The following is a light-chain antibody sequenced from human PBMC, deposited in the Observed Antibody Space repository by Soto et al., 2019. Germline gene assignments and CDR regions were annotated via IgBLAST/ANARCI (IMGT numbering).Light chain of an antibody. CDR1: QSLKSN. Sequence: EIVMTHSPASLSVSQCERATLSSRASQSLKSNLAWYQQKPGQAPRLLIYGASTRATGIPARFNGSGSGTEFTLTISSLQSEDFAVYYCQQYNFWPPWTFGQGTKVDIK. CDR3: QQYNFWPPWT. J-gene: IGKJ1*01. CDR2: GAS. V-gene: IGKV3-15*01.